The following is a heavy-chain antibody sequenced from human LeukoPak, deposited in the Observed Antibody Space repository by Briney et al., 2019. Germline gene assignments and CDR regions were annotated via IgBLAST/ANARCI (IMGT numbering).Heavy chain of an antibody. CDR1: GFTFSSYG. J-gene: IGHJ4*02. V-gene: IGHV3-30*03. Sequence: GGSLRLSCAASGFTFSSYGMHWVRQAPGKGLEWVTVTSYDGTNKYYADSVKGRFTISRDNSKNTLFLQMNSLRTEDTAVYFCARVSAYSGSYYSGFDYWGQGTLVTVSS. CDR3: ARVSAYSGSYYSGFDY. D-gene: IGHD1-26*01. CDR2: TSYDGTNK.